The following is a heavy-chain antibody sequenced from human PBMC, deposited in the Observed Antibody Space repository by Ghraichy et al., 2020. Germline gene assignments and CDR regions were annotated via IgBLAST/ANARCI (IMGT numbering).Heavy chain of an antibody. V-gene: IGHV3-21*01. D-gene: IGHD6-19*01. J-gene: IGHJ4*02. CDR1: GFTFSSYS. CDR2: ISSSSSYI. Sequence: GESLNISCAASGFTFSSYSMNWVRQAPGKGLEWVSSISSSSSYIYYADSVKGRFTISRDNAKNSLYLQMNSLRAEDTAVYYCARDWGGQWLVFFDYWGQGTLVTVSS. CDR3: ARDWGGQWLVFFDY.